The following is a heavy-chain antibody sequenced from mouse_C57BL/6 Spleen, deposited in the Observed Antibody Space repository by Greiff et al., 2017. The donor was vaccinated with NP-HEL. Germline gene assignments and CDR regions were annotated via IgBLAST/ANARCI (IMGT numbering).Heavy chain of an antibody. J-gene: IGHJ4*01. Sequence: VQLQQSGAELVRPGASVKLSCTASGFNIKDDYMHWVKPRPEQGLEWIGWIYPENGDTEYASKFQGKATITADTSSNTAYLQLSSLTSEDTAVYYCTTRYSNARDYWGQGTSVTVSS. CDR1: GFNIKDDY. CDR3: TTRYSNARDY. V-gene: IGHV14-4*01. CDR2: IYPENGDT. D-gene: IGHD2-5*01.